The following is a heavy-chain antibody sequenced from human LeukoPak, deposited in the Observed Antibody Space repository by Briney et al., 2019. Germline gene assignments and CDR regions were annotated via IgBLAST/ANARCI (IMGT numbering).Heavy chain of an antibody. CDR2: IYSGGST. D-gene: IGHD6-13*01. CDR1: GFTVSSNY. V-gene: IGHV3-53*01. J-gene: IGHJ3*02. Sequence: GGSLRLSCAASGFTVSSNYMSWVRQAPGKGLEWVSVIYSGGSTYYADSVKGRFTISRDNSKDTLYLQMNSLRVDDTAVYYCARIAAAPPASPGAFDIWGQGTMVTVSS. CDR3: ARIAAAPPASPGAFDI.